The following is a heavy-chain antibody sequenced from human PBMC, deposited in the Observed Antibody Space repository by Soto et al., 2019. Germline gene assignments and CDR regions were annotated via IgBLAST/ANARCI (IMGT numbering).Heavy chain of an antibody. Sequence: EVQLLESGGGLVQPGGSLRLSCAASGFTFGSYAMSWVRQAPGKGLEWVSAISGSGGSTYYADSVKGRFTISRDNSKNTLYLQMNSLRAEDTAVYYCAKDRGRSSDYFDYWGQGTLVTVSS. J-gene: IGHJ4*02. CDR3: AKDRGRSSDYFDY. CDR2: ISGSGGST. CDR1: GFTFGSYA. V-gene: IGHV3-23*01. D-gene: IGHD6-6*01.